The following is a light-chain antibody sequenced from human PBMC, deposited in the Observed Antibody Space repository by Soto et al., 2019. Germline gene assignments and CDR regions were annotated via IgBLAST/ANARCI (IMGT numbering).Light chain of an antibody. CDR1: SSDVGGYKY. J-gene: IGLJ2*01. CDR2: EVS. CDR3: SSYTSSSTSVI. V-gene: IGLV2-14*01. Sequence: QSALTQPASVSGSPGQSITISCTGTSSDVGGYKYVSWYQQHPDKAPQLIIFEVSNRPSGISRRFSGSKSGNTASLTISGLQAEDEADYYCSSYTSSSTSVIFGRGTKLTVL.